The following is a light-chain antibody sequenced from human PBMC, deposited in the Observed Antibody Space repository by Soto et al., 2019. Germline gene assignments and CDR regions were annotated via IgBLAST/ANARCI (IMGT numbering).Light chain of an antibody. CDR3: QQRSNWPPLT. Sequence: EIVLTQSPATLSLSPGERATLSCRASQSVSSYFAWYQQKPGQAPRLLIFDASNRATGIPARFSGSGSGTDFTLSISIREPEDLEVYYCQQRSNWPPLTFGGGTKVEIK. CDR1: QSVSSY. V-gene: IGKV3-11*01. CDR2: DAS. J-gene: IGKJ4*01.